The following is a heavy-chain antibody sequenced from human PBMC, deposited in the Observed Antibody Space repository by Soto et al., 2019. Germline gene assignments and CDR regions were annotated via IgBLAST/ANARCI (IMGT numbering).Heavy chain of an antibody. CDR3: AKDKGWGMAAAGISYYGMDV. CDR2: ISWNSGSI. D-gene: IGHD6-13*01. J-gene: IGHJ6*02. CDR1: GFTFDDYA. V-gene: IGHV3-9*01. Sequence: GGSLRLSCAASGFTFDDYAMHWVRQAPGKGLEWVSGISWNSGSIGYADSVKGRFTISRDNAKNSLYLQMNSLRAEDTALYYCAKDKGWGMAAAGISYYGMDVWGQGTTVTVSS.